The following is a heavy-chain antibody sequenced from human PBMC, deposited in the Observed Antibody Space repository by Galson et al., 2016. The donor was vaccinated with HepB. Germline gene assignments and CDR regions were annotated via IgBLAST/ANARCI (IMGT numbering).Heavy chain of an antibody. Sequence: SVKVSCKASGGTFTYSNYAISWVRQAPGQGLEWMGGIITMFGTTTYAQKFQGRVTITADESTSTVYMELSSLSSQDTAIYYCARAEDGFLEWLLEEWGQGTLVTVSS. CDR2: IITMFGTT. CDR3: ARAEDGFLEWLLEE. J-gene: IGHJ4*02. D-gene: IGHD3-3*01. V-gene: IGHV1-69*13. CDR1: GGTFTYSNYA.